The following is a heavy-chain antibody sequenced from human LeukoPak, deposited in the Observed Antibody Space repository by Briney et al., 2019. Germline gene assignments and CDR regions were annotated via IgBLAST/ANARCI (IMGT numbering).Heavy chain of an antibody. V-gene: IGHV3-48*03. CDR1: GFTFSSYA. D-gene: IGHD3-22*01. Sequence: PGGSLRLSCAASGFTFSSYAMSWVRQAPGKGLEWVSEISGSGSTIYYADSVKGRFTISRDNAKNSLYLQMNSLRAEDTAVYYCAKTSTYYYDSSGYYSWGQGTLVTVSS. CDR2: ISGSGSTI. J-gene: IGHJ4*02. CDR3: AKTSTYYYDSSGYYS.